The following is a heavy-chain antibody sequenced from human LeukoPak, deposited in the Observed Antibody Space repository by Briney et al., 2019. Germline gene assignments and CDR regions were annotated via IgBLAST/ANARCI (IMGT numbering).Heavy chain of an antibody. CDR3: AKTTIKDFWSGYPDFDY. Sequence: PGGSLRLSCAASGFTFSNYAMSWVRQAPGKGLEWVSAISGSGGRTFYADSVTGRFTISRDNSKNTLSVQMNSLRAEDTAVYYCAKTTIKDFWSGYPDFDYWGQGILVTVSS. J-gene: IGHJ4*02. D-gene: IGHD3-3*01. CDR2: ISGSGGRT. V-gene: IGHV3-23*01. CDR1: GFTFSNYA.